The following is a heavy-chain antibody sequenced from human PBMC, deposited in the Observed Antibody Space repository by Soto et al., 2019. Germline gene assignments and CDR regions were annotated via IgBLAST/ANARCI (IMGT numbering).Heavy chain of an antibody. D-gene: IGHD4-17*01. CDR1: GVSISSGDFY. CDR3: ARDVLDTTVDYYFEY. CDR2: IYHTGSS. V-gene: IGHV4-30-4*01. Sequence: SETLSLTCTVSGVSISSGDFYWSWIRQPPGKGLEWIGYIYHTGSSQYHPSLRGRVAFSMDTSKNQFSLELRSVTAADTDMYYCARDVLDTTVDYYFEYWGHGSMVT. J-gene: IGHJ4*01.